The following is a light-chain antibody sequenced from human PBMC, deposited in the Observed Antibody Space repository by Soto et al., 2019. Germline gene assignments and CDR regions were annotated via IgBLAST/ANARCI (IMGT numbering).Light chain of an antibody. CDR1: ESVSSN. J-gene: IGKJ5*01. CDR3: QQYNSWPPIT. Sequence: EIVLTQSPATLSVSPGERATLSCRASESVSSNLAWYQQSPGQAPRLVIYGAPTRATGIPARFSGGGSGTEFTLTISSLQSEDFAVYYCQQYNSWPPITFGQGTRLEI. V-gene: IGKV3-15*01. CDR2: GAP.